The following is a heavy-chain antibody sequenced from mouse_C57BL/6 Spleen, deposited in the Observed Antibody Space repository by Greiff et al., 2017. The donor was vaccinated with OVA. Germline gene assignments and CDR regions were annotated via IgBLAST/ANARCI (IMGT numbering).Heavy chain of an antibody. CDR1: GYTFTSYW. J-gene: IGHJ2*01. V-gene: IGHV1-50*01. CDR3: ARPITTVVATGDY. Sequence: QVQLQQPGAELVKPGASVKLSCKASGYTFTSYWMQWVKQRPGQGLEWIGEIDPSDSYTNYNQKFKGKATLTVDTSSSTAYMQLSSLTSEDSAVYSSARPITTVVATGDYWGQGTTHTVSS. D-gene: IGHD1-1*01. CDR2: IDPSDSYT.